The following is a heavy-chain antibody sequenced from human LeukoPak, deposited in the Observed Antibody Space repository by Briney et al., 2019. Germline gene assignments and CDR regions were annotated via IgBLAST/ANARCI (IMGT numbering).Heavy chain of an antibody. CDR2: IYYSGST. Sequence: SETLSLTCTVSGGSISSSSYYWGWIRQPPGKGLEWIGSIYYSGSTYYNPSLKSRVTISVDTSKNQFSRKLSSVTAADTAVYYCEVRGVIQRGFDPWGQGTLVTVSS. J-gene: IGHJ5*02. CDR3: EVRGVIQRGFDP. CDR1: GGSISSSSYY. V-gene: IGHV4-39*01. D-gene: IGHD3-10*01.